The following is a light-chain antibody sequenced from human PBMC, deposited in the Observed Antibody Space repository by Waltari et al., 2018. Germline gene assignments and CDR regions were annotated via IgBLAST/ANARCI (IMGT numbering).Light chain of an antibody. V-gene: IGKV3-11*01. CDR2: DAS. J-gene: IGKJ2*01. CDR1: QSVGNY. Sequence: DIVLTQSPATRSLSPGDTATLSCRSSQSVGNYLAWYQQKPGQPPRLLIYDASNRATGVPARFRGSGSGTDFTLTISSLEAEDFAVYYCQQRSNWTPHTFGQGARLEIK. CDR3: QQRSNWTPHT.